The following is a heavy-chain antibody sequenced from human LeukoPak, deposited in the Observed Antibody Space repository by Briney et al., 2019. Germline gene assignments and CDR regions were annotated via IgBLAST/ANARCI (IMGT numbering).Heavy chain of an antibody. V-gene: IGHV3-30*04. Sequence: GRSLRLSCAASGFTFSSYAMHWVRQAPGKGLEWVAVISYDGSNKYYADSVKGRFTISRDNSKNSLYLQMNSLRADDTAVYYCAKDYYNSGSIPYFMDVWGRGTTVTISS. CDR1: GFTFSSYA. CDR3: AKDYYNSGSIPYFMDV. D-gene: IGHD3-10*01. CDR2: ISYDGSNK. J-gene: IGHJ6*03.